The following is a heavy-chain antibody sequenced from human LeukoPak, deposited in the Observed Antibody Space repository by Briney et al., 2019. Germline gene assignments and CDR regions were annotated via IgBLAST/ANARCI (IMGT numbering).Heavy chain of an antibody. CDR3: AKDAGYGGKSYFDY. V-gene: IGHV3-23*01. J-gene: IGHJ4*02. CDR2: ISGTGGST. D-gene: IGHD4-23*01. Sequence: GGSLRLSCAASGFTFSSYAMSWVRQAPGKGLEWVSAISGTGGSTYYADSVKGRFTISRDNSKNTLHVQMNSLRAEDTAVYYCAKDAGYGGKSYFDYWGQGTLVTVSS. CDR1: GFTFSSYA.